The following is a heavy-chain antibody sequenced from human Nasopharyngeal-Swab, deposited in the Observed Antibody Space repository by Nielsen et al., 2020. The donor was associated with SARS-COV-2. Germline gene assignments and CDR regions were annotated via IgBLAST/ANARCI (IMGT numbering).Heavy chain of an antibody. Sequence: VRQAPGKGLEWVSVIYSGGSTHYADSVKGRFTISRDNSKNTLYLQMNSLRAEDTAVYYCAGDSSSWAYYGMDVWGQGTTVTVSS. D-gene: IGHD6-13*01. V-gene: IGHV3-53*01. CDR2: IYSGGST. CDR3: AGDSSSWAYYGMDV. J-gene: IGHJ6*02.